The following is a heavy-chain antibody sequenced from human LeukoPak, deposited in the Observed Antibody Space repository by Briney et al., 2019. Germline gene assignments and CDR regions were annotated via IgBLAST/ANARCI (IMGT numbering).Heavy chain of an antibody. D-gene: IGHD1-26*01. Sequence: SETLSLTCTVSGGSISSYYWSWIRQPPGKGLEWIGYIYYSGSTNYNPSLKSRVTISVDTSKNQFSLKLSSVTAADTAVYYCARDLGLLGDGDYWGQGTLVTVSS. V-gene: IGHV4-59*12. CDR2: IYYSGST. CDR1: GGSISSYY. J-gene: IGHJ4*02. CDR3: ARDLGLLGDGDY.